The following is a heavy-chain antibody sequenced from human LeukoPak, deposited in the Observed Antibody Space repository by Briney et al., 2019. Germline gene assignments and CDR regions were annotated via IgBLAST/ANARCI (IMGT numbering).Heavy chain of an antibody. D-gene: IGHD6-13*01. CDR1: GGSISSYY. Sequence: PSETLSLTCTVSGGSISSYYWGWIRQPPGKGLEWIGYIYYSGSTNYNPSLKSRVTISVDTSKNQFSLKLSSVTAADTAVYYCARVRVLGNTKGIAASCGMDVWGQGTTVTVSS. J-gene: IGHJ6*02. CDR3: ARVRVLGNTKGIAASCGMDV. V-gene: IGHV4-59*01. CDR2: IYYSGST.